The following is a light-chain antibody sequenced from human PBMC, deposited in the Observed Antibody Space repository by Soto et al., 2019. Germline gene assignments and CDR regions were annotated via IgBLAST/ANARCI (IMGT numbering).Light chain of an antibody. CDR1: SSNIGAGYD. V-gene: IGLV1-40*01. CDR3: QSYDSSLSGV. CDR2: GNS. J-gene: IGLJ1*01. Sequence: QSVLTQPPSVSGAPGQRVTISCTWSSSNIGAGYDVHWYQQLPGTAPKLLIYGNSNRPSGVPERFSGSKSGTSASLAITGLQAADEADYYCQSYDSSLSGVFGTGTKLTVL.